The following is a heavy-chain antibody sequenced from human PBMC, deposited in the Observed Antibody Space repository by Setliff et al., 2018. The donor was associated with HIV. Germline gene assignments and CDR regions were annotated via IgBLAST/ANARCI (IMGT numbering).Heavy chain of an antibody. CDR1: GDSISSDAYY. J-gene: IGHJ4*02. V-gene: IGHV4-61*08. D-gene: IGHD3-22*01. CDR3: ARRQYISLTMIGGYFDF. Sequence: PSETLSLTCTVSGDSISSDAYYWSWIRQPPGKGLEWIGYIYYSGSTNYNPSLKSRVTISVDTSKNQFSLKLSSVTAADTAVYYCARRQYISLTMIGGYFDFWGQGTLVTVSS. CDR2: IYYSGST.